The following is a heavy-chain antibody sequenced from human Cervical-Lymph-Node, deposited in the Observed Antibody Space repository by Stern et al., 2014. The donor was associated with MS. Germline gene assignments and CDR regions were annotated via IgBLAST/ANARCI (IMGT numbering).Heavy chain of an antibody. CDR1: GFTFSSYA. J-gene: IGHJ6*02. CDR3: AKRMEGNSYGYTYYGMDV. CDR2: ISGSGGST. Sequence: EVQLVESGGGLVQPGGSLRLSCAASGFTFSSYAMSWVRQAPGKGLGWVSAISGSGGSTYYADSVTSRFTISRDNSKNTLYLQMNSLRAEDTAVYYCAKRMEGNSYGYTYYGMDVWGQGTTVTVSS. V-gene: IGHV3-23*04. D-gene: IGHD5-18*01.